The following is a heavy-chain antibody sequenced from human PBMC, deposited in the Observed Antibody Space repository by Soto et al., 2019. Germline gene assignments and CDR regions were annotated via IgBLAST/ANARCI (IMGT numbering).Heavy chain of an antibody. CDR3: AKDAWDIVVVVAATPTIDY. V-gene: IGHV3-30*18. CDR2: ISYDGSNK. CDR1: GFTFSSYG. Sequence: ESGGGVVQPGRSLRLSCAASGFTFSSYGMHWVRQAPGKGLEWVAVISYDGSNKYYADSVKGRFTISRDNSKNTLYLQMNSLRAEDTAVYYCAKDAWDIVVVVAATPTIDYWGQGTLVTVSS. D-gene: IGHD2-15*01. J-gene: IGHJ4*02.